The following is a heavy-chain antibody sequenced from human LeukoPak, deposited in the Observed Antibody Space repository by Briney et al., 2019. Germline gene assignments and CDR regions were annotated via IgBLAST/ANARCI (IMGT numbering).Heavy chain of an antibody. V-gene: IGHV3-21*01. CDR3: AKAPEIYDSSTGGVHDAFDI. J-gene: IGHJ3*02. Sequence: PGGSLRLSCAASGFIFSRCGMNWVRQAPGKGLEWVSSISGPSTHIYYADSVKGRFTISRDNAHNSLYLQMNSLRAEDTAVYYCAKAPEIYDSSTGGVHDAFDIWGQGTMVTVSS. CDR2: ISGPSTHI. D-gene: IGHD3-22*01. CDR1: GFIFSRCG.